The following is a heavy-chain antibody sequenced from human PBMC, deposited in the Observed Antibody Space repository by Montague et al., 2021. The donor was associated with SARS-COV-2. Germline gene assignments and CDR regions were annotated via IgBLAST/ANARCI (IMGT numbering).Heavy chain of an antibody. D-gene: IGHD5-12*01. Sequence: SLRLSCAASGFTFSSYAMHWVRQAPGKGLEWVAVMSYDGSNKYYADSVKGRFTISRDNSKNTLYLQMNSLRAEDTAVYYCARDSVLIVATIGTLGFDYWGQGTLVAVSS. CDR2: MSYDGSNK. J-gene: IGHJ4*02. CDR3: ARDSVLIVATIGTLGFDY. CDR1: GFTFSSYA. V-gene: IGHV3-30*04.